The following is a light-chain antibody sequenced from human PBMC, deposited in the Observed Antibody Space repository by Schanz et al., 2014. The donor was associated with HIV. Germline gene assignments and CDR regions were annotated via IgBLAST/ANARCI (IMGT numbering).Light chain of an antibody. CDR2: GAS. J-gene: IGKJ4*01. V-gene: IGKV3D-20*02. CDR1: QSVSSDY. Sequence: EIVLTQSPGTLSLSPGAGATLSCRASQSVSSDYVAWYQQSPGQAPRLLIHGASIRASGIPDRFSGSGSGTDFTLTVSRLEPEDFAVYYCQQRSNWPPTFGGGTKVEIK. CDR3: QQRSNWPPT.